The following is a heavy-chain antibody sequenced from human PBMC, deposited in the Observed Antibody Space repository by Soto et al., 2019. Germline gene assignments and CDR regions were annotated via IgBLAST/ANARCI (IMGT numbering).Heavy chain of an antibody. V-gene: IGHV4-39*07. CDR3: ARVGGFCISVYCYTDVGWLDP. D-gene: IGHD2-2*02. J-gene: IGHJ5*02. CDR2: IYYDGNT. CDR1: GDSITSSSHY. Sequence: SETLSLTCTVSGDSITSSSHYWGWIRQPPGKGLESIANIYYDGNTYYNPSLKSRVTISLDTSKNQFSLRLNSVSAADTAMYYCARVGGFCISVYCYTDVGWLDPWGQGTLVTVSS.